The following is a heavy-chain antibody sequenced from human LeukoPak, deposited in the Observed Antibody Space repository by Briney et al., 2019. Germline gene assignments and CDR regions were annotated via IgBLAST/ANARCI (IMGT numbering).Heavy chain of an antibody. CDR1: GYTFINYG. J-gene: IGHJ5*02. D-gene: IGHD4-11*01. CDR3: ARDCYSNYVVYNLFDP. Sequence: GASVKVSCKASGYTFINYGINWVRQAPGQGLEWMGWISTYNGNTVHAEKFQDRLTMTTDTSTTTGYMELRSLTSDDTAVYYCARDCYSNYVVYNLFDPWGQGTLVTVSS. V-gene: IGHV1-18*01. CDR2: ISTYNGNT.